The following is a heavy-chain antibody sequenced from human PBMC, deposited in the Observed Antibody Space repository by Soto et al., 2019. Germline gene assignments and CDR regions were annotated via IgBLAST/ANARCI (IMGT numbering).Heavy chain of an antibody. J-gene: IGHJ4*02. CDR2: IYYSGST. D-gene: IGHD3-3*01. V-gene: IGHV4-39*01. CDR3: ARLPRTDYNFWSGFL. Sequence: PSETLYLTFTVSGDSISSSNYYWGMIRQPPGKGLEWIGSIYYSGSTYYNPSLKSRVTISVDTSKNQFSLKLSSVTAADTAVFYCARLPRTDYNFWSGFLWGLGTLVTVSS. CDR1: GDSISSSNYY.